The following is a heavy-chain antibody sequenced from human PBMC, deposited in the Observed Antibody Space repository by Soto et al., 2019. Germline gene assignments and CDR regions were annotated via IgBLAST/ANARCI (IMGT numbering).Heavy chain of an antibody. Sequence: QLLLQESGSGLVKPSQTLSLTCAVSGGSISSGGYSWSWIRQPPGKGLEWIGYIYHSGSTYYNPSLKSRVTISVDRSKNQFSLKLSSVTAADTAVYYCARSLTGEDYGMDVWGQGTTVTVSS. CDR2: IYHSGST. CDR3: ARSLTGEDYGMDV. V-gene: IGHV4-30-2*01. CDR1: GGSISSGGYS. D-gene: IGHD7-27*01. J-gene: IGHJ6*02.